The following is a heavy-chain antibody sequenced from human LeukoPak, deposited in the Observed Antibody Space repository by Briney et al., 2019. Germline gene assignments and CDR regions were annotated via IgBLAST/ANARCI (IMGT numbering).Heavy chain of an antibody. CDR2: ISPYNGNP. CDR1: GYTFTSYG. Sequence: EASVKVSCKASGYTFTSYGISWLRQAPGQGGDGMGWISPYNGNPNYAQKLQGRVTMTTDTSTRTAYMELRSLRSDDAAVYYCARFAGNTVAGYYYYFFMEVWGRGTTVTVSS. CDR3: ARFAGNTVAGYYYYFFMEV. V-gene: IGHV1-18*01. D-gene: IGHD6-19*01. J-gene: IGHJ6*03.